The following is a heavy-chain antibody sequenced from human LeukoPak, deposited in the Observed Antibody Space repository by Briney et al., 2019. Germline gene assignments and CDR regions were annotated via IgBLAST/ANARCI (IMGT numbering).Heavy chain of an antibody. D-gene: IGHD1-26*01. CDR3: AREGAVGGTRYYFDY. V-gene: IGHV1-46*01. CDR1: GYTFSSYY. CDR2: INPSGGSR. J-gene: IGHJ4*02. Sequence: ASVKVSCKASGYTFSSYYMHWVRQAPGQGLEWMGIINPSGGSRSYAQKFQGRVTMTRDTSTSTVYMELRSLRPEDTAVYYCAREGAVGGTRYYFDYWGQGTLVTVSS.